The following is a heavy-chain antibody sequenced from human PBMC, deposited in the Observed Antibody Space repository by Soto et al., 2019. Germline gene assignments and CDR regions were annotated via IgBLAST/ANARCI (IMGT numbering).Heavy chain of an antibody. CDR1: GFTFSSYW. CDR2: INSDGSST. V-gene: IGHV3-74*01. D-gene: IGHD2-15*01. Sequence: EVQLVESGGGLVQPGGSLRLSCAASGFTFSSYWMHWFRQAPGKGLVWVSRINSDGSSTSYADSVKGRFTISRAKAKNTLYLQMNSLRAEDTAVYYCVRTILVVAAATREDYWGQGTLVTGSS. J-gene: IGHJ4*02. CDR3: VRTILVVAAATREDY.